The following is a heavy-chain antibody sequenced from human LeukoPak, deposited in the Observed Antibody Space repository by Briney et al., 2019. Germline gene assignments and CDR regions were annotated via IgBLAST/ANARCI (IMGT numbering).Heavy chain of an antibody. Sequence: PSEALSLTCTVPGGSIGSDYWSWIRQPPGKGLEWIGYIYYSGSTKYNPSLRSRVTISEDTSKNQFSLKLSSVTAADTAVYYCARHLRGEQQLSGFDYWGQGTPVTVSS. CDR2: IYYSGST. CDR3: ARHLRGEQQLSGFDY. CDR1: GGSIGSDY. J-gene: IGHJ4*02. D-gene: IGHD6-13*01. V-gene: IGHV4-59*08.